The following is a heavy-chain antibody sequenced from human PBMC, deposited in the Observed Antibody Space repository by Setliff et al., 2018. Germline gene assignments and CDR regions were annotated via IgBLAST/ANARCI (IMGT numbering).Heavy chain of an antibody. D-gene: IGHD6-19*01. V-gene: IGHV5-51*01. CDR2: VFPSDSDT. CDR1: GYTFTSNW. J-gene: IGHJ3*02. CDR3: ARLGWSDAFDI. Sequence: GESLKISCKASGYTFTSNWIAWVRQMPGKGLEWMGLVFPSDSDTRYSPSFRGQVTISADKSISTAYLQWSSLKASDTAMYYCARLGWSDAFDIWGQGAMVTVSS.